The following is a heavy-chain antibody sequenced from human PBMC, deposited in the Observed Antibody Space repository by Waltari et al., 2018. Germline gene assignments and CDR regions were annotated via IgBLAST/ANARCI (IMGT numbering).Heavy chain of an antibody. J-gene: IGHJ3*02. D-gene: IGHD5-18*01. CDR3: ASVDTAMVDDAFDI. CDR2: INHSGST. CDR1: GGSFSGYY. V-gene: IGHV4-34*01. Sequence: QVQLQQWGAGLLKPSETLSLTCAVYGGSFSGYYWRWIRQPPGKGLEWIGEINHSGSTNYNPSLKSRVTISVDTSKNQFSLKLSSVTAADTAVYYCASVDTAMVDDAFDIWGQGTMVTVSS.